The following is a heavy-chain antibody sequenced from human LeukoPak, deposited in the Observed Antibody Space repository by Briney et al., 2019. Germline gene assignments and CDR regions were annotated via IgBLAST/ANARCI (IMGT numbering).Heavy chain of an antibody. V-gene: IGHV4-30-4*01. J-gene: IGHJ6*02. D-gene: IGHD2-15*01. Sequence: SETLSLTCTVSGASINSDDNYWSWIRQAPGKGLEWIGYVYYSVNTHYNPSPKSRITISVDTSKNQFSLKVTSVTAADTAVYYCARDRVVASSYYYGMDVWGQGTTVTVSS. CDR3: ARDRVVASSYYYGMDV. CDR1: GASINSDDNY. CDR2: VYYSVNT.